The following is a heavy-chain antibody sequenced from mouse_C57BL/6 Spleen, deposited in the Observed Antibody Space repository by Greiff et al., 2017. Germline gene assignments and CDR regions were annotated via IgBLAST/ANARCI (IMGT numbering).Heavy chain of an antibody. CDR2: IYPSDSET. Sequence: QVQLQQPGAELVRPGSSVKLSCKASGYTFTSYWMDWVKQRPGQGLEWIGNIYPSDSETHYNQKFKNKATLPVDKSSSTAYMQLSSLTSEDSAVXFCAGGGWFLLYFEVWGTGTTLTVSS. V-gene: IGHV1-61*01. D-gene: IGHD2-3*01. CDR1: GYTFTSYW. J-gene: IGHJ1*03. CDR3: AGGGWFLLYFEV.